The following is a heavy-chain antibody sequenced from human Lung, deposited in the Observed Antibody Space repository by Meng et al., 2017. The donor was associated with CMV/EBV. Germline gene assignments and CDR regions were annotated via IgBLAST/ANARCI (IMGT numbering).Heavy chain of an antibody. Sequence: GGSLRLXCAASGFTFSDARRNWVRQAPGKGLEWVGRIKSKTDGGTTDYAASVKGRFTISRDDSKNTLSLQMNSLKTEDTAVYVCSTGGYSSGWDGWRQGALVTVSS. D-gene: IGHD6-19*01. CDR2: IKSKTDGGTT. CDR1: GFTFSDAR. V-gene: IGHV3-15*05. CDR3: STGGYSSGWDG. J-gene: IGHJ4*02.